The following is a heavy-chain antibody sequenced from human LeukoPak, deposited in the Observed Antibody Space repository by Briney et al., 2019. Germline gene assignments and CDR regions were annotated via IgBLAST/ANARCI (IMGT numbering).Heavy chain of an antibody. CDR3: ARDPWGTEENWNYGWFDP. CDR1: GFTFDDYG. D-gene: IGHD1-7*01. CDR2: INWNGGST. J-gene: IGHJ5*02. V-gene: IGHV3-20*04. Sequence: GGSLRLPCAASGFTFDDYGMSWVRQAPGKGLEWVSGINWNGGSTGYADSVKGRFTISRDNAKNSLYLQMNSLRAEDTALYYCARDPWGTEENWNYGWFDPWGQGTLVTVSS.